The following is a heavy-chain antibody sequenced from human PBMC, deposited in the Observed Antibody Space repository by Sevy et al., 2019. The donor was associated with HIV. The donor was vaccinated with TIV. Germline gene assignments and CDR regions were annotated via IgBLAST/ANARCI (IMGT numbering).Heavy chain of an antibody. CDR2: ISGSGGST. CDR3: ANLLARGYDILTGRDAFDI. CDR1: GFTFSSYA. V-gene: IGHV3-23*01. D-gene: IGHD3-9*01. Sequence: GGSLRLSCAASGFTFSSYAMSWVRQAPGTGLEWVSAISGSGGSTSYADSMKGRFTISTDNSKNTLYLQMNSLRAEDTAVYYCANLLARGYDILTGRDAFDIWGQGTMVTVSS. J-gene: IGHJ3*02.